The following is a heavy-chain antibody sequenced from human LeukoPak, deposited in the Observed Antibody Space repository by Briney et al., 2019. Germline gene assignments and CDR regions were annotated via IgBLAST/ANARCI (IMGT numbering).Heavy chain of an antibody. CDR2: INHSGST. Sequence: PSETLSLICAVYGGSFSGYYWSWTRQPPGKGLEWIGEINHSGSTNYNPSLKSRVTISVDTSKNQFSLKLSAVTAADTAVYYCARVGYCSRTSCYVGDYWGQGTLVTVSS. CDR1: GGSFSGYY. CDR3: ARVGYCSRTSCYVGDY. J-gene: IGHJ4*02. V-gene: IGHV4-34*01. D-gene: IGHD2-2*01.